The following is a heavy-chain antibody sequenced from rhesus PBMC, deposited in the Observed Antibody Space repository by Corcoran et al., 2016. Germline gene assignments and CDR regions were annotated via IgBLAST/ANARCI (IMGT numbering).Heavy chain of an antibody. Sequence: QVQLQESGPGLVKPSETLSLTCTVSGASISRYWWSWIRQPPGKGLEWVGESNCNSGRTNYNPSLKSRVPIARDTSKHQFSLELSSVTAADTAVYYCAILKGNAFDFWGQGLRVTVSS. V-gene: IGHV4-80*01. CDR3: AILKGNAFDF. J-gene: IGHJ3*01. D-gene: IGHD1-44*01. CDR1: GASISRYW. CDR2: SNCNSGRT.